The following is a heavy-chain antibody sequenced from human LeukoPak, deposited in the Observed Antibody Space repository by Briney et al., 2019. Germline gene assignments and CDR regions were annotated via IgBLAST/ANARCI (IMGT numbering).Heavy chain of an antibody. J-gene: IGHJ5*02. CDR3: ARASLLYSRKNWFDP. V-gene: IGHV4-38-2*02. Sequence: PSETLSLTCTVSGYSISSGYYWSWIRQPPGKGLEWIGEINHSGSTNYNPSLKSRVTISVDTSKNQFSLKLSSVTAADTAVYYCARASLLYSRKNWFDPWGQGTLVTVSS. D-gene: IGHD6-13*01. CDR2: INHSGST. CDR1: GYSISSGYY.